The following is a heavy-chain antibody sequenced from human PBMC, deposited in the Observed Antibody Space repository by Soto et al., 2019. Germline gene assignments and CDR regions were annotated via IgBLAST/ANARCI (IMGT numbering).Heavy chain of an antibody. CDR3: AKVAVQYIAWLSGGIDS. CDR1: GFPFSTYA. Sequence: QVQLVESGGGVVQPGRSLRLSCAASGFPFSTYAMHWVRQAPGKGLEWVAVVSYDGRQKYHGDSVKGRFSISRDNSKITLYLQMSGLRVEDSAIYYCAKVAVQYIAWLSGGIDSWGQGTRVTVSS. D-gene: IGHD3-9*01. CDR2: VSYDGRQK. V-gene: IGHV3-30*18. J-gene: IGHJ4*02.